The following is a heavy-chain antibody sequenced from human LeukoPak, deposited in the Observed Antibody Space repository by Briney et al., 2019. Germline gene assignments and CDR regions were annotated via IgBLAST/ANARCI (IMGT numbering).Heavy chain of an antibody. J-gene: IGHJ6*03. CDR2: ISSNSYI. Sequence: GGSLRLSCVASGFTFSNYAMTWVRQAPGKGLEWVSGISSNSYIHYADSVKGRFTVSRDNAENSLYLQMNSLRGEDTAVYYCARLPGYHYYYYYMDVWGKATTVTVSS. CDR3: ARLPGYHYYYYYMDV. CDR1: GFTFSNYA. D-gene: IGHD2-15*01. V-gene: IGHV3-21*01.